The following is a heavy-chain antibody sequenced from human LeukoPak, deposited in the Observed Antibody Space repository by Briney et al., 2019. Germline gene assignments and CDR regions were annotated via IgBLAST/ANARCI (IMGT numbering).Heavy chain of an antibody. CDR3: AKIIASATTY. J-gene: IGHJ4*02. CDR1: GFTFSTYP. D-gene: IGHD6-13*01. Sequence: GGSLRLSCAASGFTFSTYPTTWVRQAPGKGLEWVSSLSGSGANTYYADSVKGRFTISRDNSKNTLYLQMSSLRVDDTALYYCAKIIASATTYWGQGTLVSVSS. V-gene: IGHV3-23*01. CDR2: LSGSGANT.